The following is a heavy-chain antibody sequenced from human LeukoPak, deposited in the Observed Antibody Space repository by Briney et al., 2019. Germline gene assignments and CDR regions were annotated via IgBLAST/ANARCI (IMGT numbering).Heavy chain of an antibody. CDR1: GFTFSGYA. Sequence: PGGSLRLSCAASGFTFSGYAMHWVRQAPGKGLEWVAVTSYDGSNEYYADSVKGRFTISRDNSKNTLYLQMNSLGVEDTAVYYCARVGYYASGPFSYFDYWGQGTLVTVSS. D-gene: IGHD3-10*01. V-gene: IGHV3-30-3*01. CDR3: ARVGYYASGPFSYFDY. CDR2: TSYDGSNE. J-gene: IGHJ4*02.